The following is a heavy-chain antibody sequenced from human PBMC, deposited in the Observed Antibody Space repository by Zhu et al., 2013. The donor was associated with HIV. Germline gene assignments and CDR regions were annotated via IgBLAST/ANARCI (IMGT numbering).Heavy chain of an antibody. V-gene: IGHV1-18*01. D-gene: IGHD3-10*01. CDR3: ARDHQSSMARGVKFDY. CDR2: ISAYNGNT. Sequence: QVQLVQSGAEVKKPGASVKVSCKASGYTFTSYGISWVRQAPGQGLEWMGWISAYNGNTNYAQKLQGRVTMTTDTSTSTAYMELSRLTSDDTAVYYCARDHQSSMARGVKFDYWGQGTLVTVSS. J-gene: IGHJ4*02. CDR1: GYTFTSYG.